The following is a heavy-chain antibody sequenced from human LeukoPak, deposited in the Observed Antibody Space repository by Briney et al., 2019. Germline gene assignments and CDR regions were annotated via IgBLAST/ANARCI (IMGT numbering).Heavy chain of an antibody. J-gene: IGHJ3*02. D-gene: IGHD4-23*01. CDR2: ISSSSSYI. CDR1: GFTFSSYS. CDR3: ARVRWAATTRDAFDI. Sequence: GGSLRLSCAASGFTFSSYSMNWVRQAPGKGLEWVSSISSSSSYIYYADSVKGRFTISRDNAKNSLYLQMNSLGAEDTAVYYCARVRWAATTRDAFDIWGQGTMVTVSS. V-gene: IGHV3-21*01.